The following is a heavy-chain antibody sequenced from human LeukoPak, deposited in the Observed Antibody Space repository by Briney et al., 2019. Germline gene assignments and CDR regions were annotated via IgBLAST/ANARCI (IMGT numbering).Heavy chain of an antibody. CDR2: ISGSGGST. CDR3: AKVRGGYYYYMDV. CDR1: GFTFSNAW. Sequence: GGSLRLSCAASGFTFSNAWMSWVRQAPGKGLEWVSAISGSGGSTYYADSVKGRFTISRDNSKNTLYLQMNSLRAEDTAVYYCAKVRGGYYYYMDVWGKGTTVTISS. V-gene: IGHV3-23*01. J-gene: IGHJ6*03. D-gene: IGHD2-15*01.